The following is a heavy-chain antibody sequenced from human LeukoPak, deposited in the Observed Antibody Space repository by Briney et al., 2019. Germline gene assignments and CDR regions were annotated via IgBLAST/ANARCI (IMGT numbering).Heavy chain of an antibody. CDR2: IRRSGSTI. Sequence: PGGSLRLSCSASGFTFSAYYMRSVRQAPGEGREWVSYIRRSGSTITSAASVKGRCHISSDNAKYSLNLQMNSLRAEDTAVYYCARSPSTSFGVVLYYYYYMDVWGKGTTLTVSS. V-gene: IGHV3-11*04. D-gene: IGHD3-3*01. J-gene: IGHJ6*03. CDR3: ARSPSTSFGVVLYYYYYMDV. CDR1: GFTFSAYY.